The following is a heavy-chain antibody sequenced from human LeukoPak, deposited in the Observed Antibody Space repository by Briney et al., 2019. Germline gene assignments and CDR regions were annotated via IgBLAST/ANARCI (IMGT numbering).Heavy chain of an antibody. V-gene: IGHV3-9*01. D-gene: IGHD3-22*01. CDR3: AKDYKAYYDSSGPADAFDI. CDR2: ISWNSGSI. CDR1: GFTFDDYA. Sequence: GGSLRLSCAASGFTFDDYAMHWVRQAPGKGLEWVSGISWNSGSIGYADSVKGRFTISRDNAKNSLYLQMNSLRAEDTALYYCAKDYKAYYDSSGPADAFDIWGQGTMVTVSS. J-gene: IGHJ3*02.